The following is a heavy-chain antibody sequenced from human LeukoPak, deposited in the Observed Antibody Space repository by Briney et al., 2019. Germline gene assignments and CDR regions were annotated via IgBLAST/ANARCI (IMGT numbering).Heavy chain of an antibody. V-gene: IGHV3-30-3*01. CDR2: ISYDGSNK. CDR1: GFTLSNYV. J-gene: IGHJ4*02. Sequence: PGGSLRLSCTASGFTLSNYVMHWVRQAPGKGLEWVAVISYDGSNKYYADSVKGRFTISRDNSKNTLYLQMNSLRAEDTAVYYCASGIAVAGTLFDYWGQGTLVTVSS. CDR3: ASGIAVAGTLFDY. D-gene: IGHD6-19*01.